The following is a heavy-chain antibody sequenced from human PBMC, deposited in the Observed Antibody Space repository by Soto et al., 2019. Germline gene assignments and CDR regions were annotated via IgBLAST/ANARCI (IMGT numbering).Heavy chain of an antibody. Sequence: QLQLVESGGGVVQPGTSLRLSCTVSGFTFSNYGMQWVRQAPGEGLEWVSVISYDETHEYYEQSVKGRFTISRDNSKKRVYLQMNSLRAEDTSLYYCAKALYDRSDYNFDAYFHGMDVWGQGTTVTVS. V-gene: IGHV3-30*18. J-gene: IGHJ6*02. D-gene: IGHD3-10*01. CDR2: ISYDETHE. CDR3: AKALYDRSDYNFDAYFHGMDV. CDR1: GFTFSNYG.